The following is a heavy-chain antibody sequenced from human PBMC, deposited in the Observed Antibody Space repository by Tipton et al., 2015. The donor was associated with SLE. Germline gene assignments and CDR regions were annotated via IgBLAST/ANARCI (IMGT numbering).Heavy chain of an antibody. CDR3: ARDRGTYYYDSSGYRGTFDI. V-gene: IGHV4-61*09. Sequence: TLSLTCTVSGGSISSGSYYWSWIRQPAGKGLEWIGEISQSGSTNYKPSLKSRVTISVDKSKNQFSLKLSSMTAADTAVYYCARDRGTYYYDSSGYRGTFDIWGQGTMVTVSS. J-gene: IGHJ3*02. D-gene: IGHD3-22*01. CDR2: ISQSGST. CDR1: GGSISSGSYY.